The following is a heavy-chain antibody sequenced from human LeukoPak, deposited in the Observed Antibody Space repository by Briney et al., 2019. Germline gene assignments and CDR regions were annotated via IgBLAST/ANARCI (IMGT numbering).Heavy chain of an antibody. Sequence: GGSLRLSCAASGFTFSSYALSWVRQAPGQGLEWFSAISGSGGSTYYAESVKGRFTISRDNSKNTLYLQMNSLRAEDTAVYYCAKAPEPLIALAGTDYFDYWGQGTLVTVSS. CDR3: AKAPEPLIALAGTDYFDY. V-gene: IGHV3-23*01. CDR2: ISGSGGST. D-gene: IGHD6-19*01. J-gene: IGHJ4*02. CDR1: GFTFSSYA.